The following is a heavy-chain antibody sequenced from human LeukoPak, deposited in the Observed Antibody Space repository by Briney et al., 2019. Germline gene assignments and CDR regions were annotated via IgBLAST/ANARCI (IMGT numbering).Heavy chain of an antibody. V-gene: IGHV3-7*01. CDR1: GFIFSNYW. CDR2: IKQDGSEK. Sequence: GGSLRLSCAASGFIFSNYWMSWVRQAPGKGLEWVANIKQDGSEKYYVDSVKGRFTISRDNAKNLLYLQMNNLRAEDTAVYYCARETGLQGFDYWGQGTLVTVSS. D-gene: IGHD3-9*01. CDR3: ARETGLQGFDY. J-gene: IGHJ4*02.